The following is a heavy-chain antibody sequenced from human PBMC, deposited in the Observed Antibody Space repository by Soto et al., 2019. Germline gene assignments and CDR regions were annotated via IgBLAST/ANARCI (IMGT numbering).Heavy chain of an antibody. V-gene: IGHV1-46*01. CDR3: ARGSQGSSGWYSADY. CDR2: INPSGGTT. CDR1: GYTFTSYY. D-gene: IGHD6-19*01. Sequence: QVQVVQSGAEVRKPGASVKVSCKASGYTFTSYYMHWVRQAPGQGLGWMGLINPSGGTTNYAQMFQVRVTMTRDASTSTVYMELSSLRSDDTAVYYCARGSQGSSGWYSADYWGQGTPVTVSS. J-gene: IGHJ4*02.